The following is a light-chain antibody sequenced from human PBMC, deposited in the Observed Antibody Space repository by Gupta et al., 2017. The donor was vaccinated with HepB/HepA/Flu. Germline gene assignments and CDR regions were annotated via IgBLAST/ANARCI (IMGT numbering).Light chain of an antibody. CDR1: SSDVGAYNY. Sequence: QSALTQPASVSGSPGQSITISCAGTSSDVGAYNYVSWYQQHPGKAPKLIIYDVSDRPSGVSNRFSGSKSGNTASLSISGLQAEDEADYYCSSYTNISTLVFGGGTKLTVL. J-gene: IGLJ3*02. V-gene: IGLV2-14*03. CDR3: SSYTNISTLV. CDR2: DVS.